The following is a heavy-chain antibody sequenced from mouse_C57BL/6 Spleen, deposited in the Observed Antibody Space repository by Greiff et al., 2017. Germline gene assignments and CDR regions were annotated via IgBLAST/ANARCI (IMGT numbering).Heavy chain of an antibody. V-gene: IGHV1-82*01. CDR2: IYPGDGDT. Sequence: VQLQQSGPELVKPGASVKISCKASGYAFSSSWMNWVKQRPGKGLKWIGRIYPGDGDTNYNGKFKGKATLTADKSSSTAYMQLSSLISEDSAVYFCATYYYGSSPYYFDYWGQGTTLTVSS. CDR3: ATYYYGSSPYYFDY. J-gene: IGHJ2*01. CDR1: GYAFSSSW. D-gene: IGHD1-1*01.